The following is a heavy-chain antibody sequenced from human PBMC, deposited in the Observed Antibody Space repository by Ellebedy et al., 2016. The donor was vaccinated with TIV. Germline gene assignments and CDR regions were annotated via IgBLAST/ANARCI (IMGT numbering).Heavy chain of an antibody. Sequence: SETLSLTXTVSGGSISSYYWSWIRQPAGKGLEWIGRIYTSGSTNYNPSLKSRVTMSVDTSKNQFSLKLSSVTAADTAVYYCAREGRGVDPEIVVVPAANDAFDIWGQGTMVTVSS. V-gene: IGHV4-4*07. J-gene: IGHJ3*02. CDR1: GGSISSYY. CDR3: AREGRGVDPEIVVVPAANDAFDI. CDR2: IYTSGST. D-gene: IGHD2-2*01.